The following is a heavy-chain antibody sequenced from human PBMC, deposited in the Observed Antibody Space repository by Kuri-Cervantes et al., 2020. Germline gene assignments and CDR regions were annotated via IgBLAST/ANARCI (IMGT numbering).Heavy chain of an antibody. V-gene: IGHV3-21*04. J-gene: IGHJ2*01. D-gene: IGHD1-26*01. CDR3: SRIVGWYFDL. CDR1: GFTFSSYA. Sequence: GESLMISCAASGFTFSSYAMSWVRQAPGKGLEWVSSISSSSSYIYYADSVKGRFTISRDNAKNSPYLQLNSLRAEDTAVYYCSRIVGWYFDLWGRGTLVTVSS. CDR2: ISSSSSYI.